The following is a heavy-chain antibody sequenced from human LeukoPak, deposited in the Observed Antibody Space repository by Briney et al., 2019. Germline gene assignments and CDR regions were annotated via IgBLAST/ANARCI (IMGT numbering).Heavy chain of an antibody. V-gene: IGHV1-69-2*01. D-gene: IGHD6-19*01. J-gene: IGHJ5*02. CDR1: GYTFTDYY. CDR3: ATTTVAGTINWFDP. CDR2: VDPEDGET. Sequence: ASVKVSCKFSGYTFTDYYMHWVQQAPGKGLEWMGLVDPEDGETIYAEKFQGRVTITADTSTDTAYMELSSLRSEDTAVYYCATTTVAGTINWFDPWGQGTLVTVSS.